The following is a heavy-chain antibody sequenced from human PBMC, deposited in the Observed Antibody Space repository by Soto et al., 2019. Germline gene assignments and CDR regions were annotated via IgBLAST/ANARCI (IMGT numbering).Heavy chain of an antibody. J-gene: IGHJ4*02. CDR3: ARASDGYRSGWYVGYFDY. V-gene: IGHV1-18*04. D-gene: IGHD6-19*01. Sequence: ASVKVSFKASGYTFTSYGVSWVRQAPGQGLEWMGWIRAYTGYTNYAQKFQGRVTITTDTSTSTAYMELRSLISDDTAVYYCARASDGYRSGWYVGYFDYWGQGTLVTVSS. CDR1: GYTFTSYG. CDR2: IRAYTGYT.